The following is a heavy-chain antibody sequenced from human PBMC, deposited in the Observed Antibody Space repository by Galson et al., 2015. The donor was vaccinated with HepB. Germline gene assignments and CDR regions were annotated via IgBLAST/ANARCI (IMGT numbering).Heavy chain of an antibody. CDR2: TYYRSTWRH. CDR1: GDSVFTNGVA. J-gene: IGHJ5*02. V-gene: IGHV6-1*01. D-gene: IGHD3-16*01. Sequence: CAISGDSVFTNGVAWNWIRQSPSRGLGWLGRTYYRSTWRHDYAVSVESRITINLDTSVNHFSLQLNSVTPEDTAMYYCARGRNGGLDGWGQGTLVTVSS. CDR3: ARGRNGGLDG.